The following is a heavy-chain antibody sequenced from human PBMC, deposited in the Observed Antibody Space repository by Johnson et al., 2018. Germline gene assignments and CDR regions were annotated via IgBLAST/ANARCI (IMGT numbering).Heavy chain of an antibody. CDR3: ARTSSGYKDAFDI. J-gene: IGHJ3*02. D-gene: IGHD3-22*01. CDR1: GFTFADYA. Sequence: VQLLESGGGLEQPGRSLRISCTASGFTFADYAMHWVRQAPGKGLEWVPGISWDSGKIGYADSVKGRFTISRDNSKNTLYLQMNSLRAEDTAVYYCARTSSGYKDAFDIWGQGTMVTVSS. CDR2: ISWDSGKI. V-gene: IGHV3-9*01.